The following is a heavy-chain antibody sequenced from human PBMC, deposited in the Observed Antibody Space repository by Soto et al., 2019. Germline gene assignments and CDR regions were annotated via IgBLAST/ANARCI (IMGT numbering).Heavy chain of an antibody. Sequence: DVQLLESGGGLVQPGGSLRLACAASGFTFGNYAINWVRLAPGKGLEWVSGISGGGGSTYYADSVKGRFTIFRDTSKNTVFLQMTGLSADDTAVYYCAKGFIVVVTVLRPDDAFDVWGKGTMVTVSS. CDR1: GFTFGNYA. CDR3: AKGFIVVVTVLRPDDAFDV. CDR2: ISGGGGST. J-gene: IGHJ3*01. V-gene: IGHV3-23*01. D-gene: IGHD2-21*02.